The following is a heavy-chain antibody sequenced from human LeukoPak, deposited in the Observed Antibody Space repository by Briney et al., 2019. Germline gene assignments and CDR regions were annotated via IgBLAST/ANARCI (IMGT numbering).Heavy chain of an antibody. CDR1: GGSFSGYY. V-gene: IGHV4-34*01. CDR2: INHSGST. D-gene: IGHD2/OR15-2a*01. J-gene: IGHJ5*02. Sequence: SETLSLTCAVYGGSFSGYYWSWIRQPPGKGLEWIGEINHSGSTNYNPSLKSRVTISVDTSKDQFSLKLSSVTAADTAVYYCAVRRFSNRWFDPWGQGTLVTVSS. CDR3: AVRRFSNRWFDP.